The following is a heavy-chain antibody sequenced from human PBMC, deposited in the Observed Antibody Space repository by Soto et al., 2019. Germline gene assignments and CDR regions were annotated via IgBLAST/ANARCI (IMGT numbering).Heavy chain of an antibody. CDR2: INHSGST. CDR1: GGSFSGYY. CDR3: ARGSAAVGGFDY. V-gene: IGHV4-34*01. J-gene: IGHJ4*02. Sequence: SETLSLTCAVYGGSFSGYYWSWIRQPPGKGLEWIGEINHSGSTNYNPSLKSRVTISVDTSKNQFSLKLSSVTAADTAVYYCARGSAAVGGFDYWGQGTLVTGSS. D-gene: IGHD6-13*01.